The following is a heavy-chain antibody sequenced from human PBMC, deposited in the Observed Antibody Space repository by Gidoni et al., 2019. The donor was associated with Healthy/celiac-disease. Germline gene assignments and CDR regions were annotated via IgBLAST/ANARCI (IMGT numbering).Heavy chain of an antibody. CDR3: ATLHSSGYSVFDH. CDR1: GDPFPSYD. D-gene: IGHD3-22*01. Sequence: QVQLVQSGAEVNKPGASVKVSCKASGDPFPSYDINWVRQATGQGLEWMGWMNPNSGNTGYAQKFQGRVTMTRNTSISTAYMELSSLISDDTAVYYGATLHSSGYSVFDHWGQGTLVTVSS. J-gene: IGHJ4*02. V-gene: IGHV1-8*01. CDR2: MNPNSGNT.